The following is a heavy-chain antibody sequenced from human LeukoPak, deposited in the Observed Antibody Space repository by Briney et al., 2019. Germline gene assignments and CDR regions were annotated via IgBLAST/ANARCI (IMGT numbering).Heavy chain of an antibody. D-gene: IGHD6-13*01. J-gene: IGHJ4*02. V-gene: IGHV4-31*03. CDR2: IYYSGST. CDR3: ARAIAAAGRSYYFDY. CDR1: GGFISSGGYF. Sequence: PSQTLSLTRTVSGGFISSGGYFWSWIRQHPGKGLEWIGFIYYSGSTYYNPSLKSRVTISVDTSKNQFSLKLNSVTAADTAVYFCARAIAAAGRSYYFDYWGQGTLVTVSS.